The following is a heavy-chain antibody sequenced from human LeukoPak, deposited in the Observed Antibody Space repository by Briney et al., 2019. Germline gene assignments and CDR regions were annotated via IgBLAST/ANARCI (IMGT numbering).Heavy chain of an antibody. J-gene: IGHJ4*02. Sequence: PSETLSLTCTVSGGSISSYYWSWIRQPPGKGLEWIGYIYYSGSTNYNPSLKSRVTISVDTSKNQFSLKLSSVTAADTAVYYCARGQIREQQLSYYYFDYWGQGTLVTVSS. CDR1: GGSISSYY. D-gene: IGHD6-13*01. CDR3: ARGQIREQQLSYYYFDY. V-gene: IGHV4-59*08. CDR2: IYYSGST.